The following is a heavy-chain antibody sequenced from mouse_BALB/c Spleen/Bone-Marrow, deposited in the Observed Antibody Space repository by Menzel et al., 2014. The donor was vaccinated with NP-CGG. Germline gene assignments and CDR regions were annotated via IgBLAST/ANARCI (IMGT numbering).Heavy chain of an antibody. V-gene: IGHV1-54*01. CDR2: LNPGSGGT. D-gene: IGHD2-1*01. CDR3: ARRIYYAMGY. CDR1: GYAFTNYL. Sequence: LVESGAELVRPGTSVKVSCKASGYAFTNYLIEWVKQRPGQGLEWIGVLNPGSGGTNYNEKFKGKATLTADKSSSSAYKQLSSLTSDDSAVYFCARRIYYAMGYWGQGTTLTVSS. J-gene: IGHJ2*01.